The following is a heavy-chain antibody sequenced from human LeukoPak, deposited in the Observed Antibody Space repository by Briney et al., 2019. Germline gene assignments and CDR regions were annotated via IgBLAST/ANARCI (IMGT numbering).Heavy chain of an antibody. CDR2: TYYSGGT. CDR3: AGLPYGDYYFDY. V-gene: IGHV4-30-4*01. J-gene: IGHJ4*02. D-gene: IGHD4-17*01. Sequence: SETLSLTCTVSGGSISSGDYYWSWIRQPPGKGLEWIGYTYYSGGTYYNPSLKSRVTISVDTSKNQFSLKLNSVTAADTAVYFCAGLPYGDYYFDYWGQGTLVIVSS. CDR1: GGSISSGDYY.